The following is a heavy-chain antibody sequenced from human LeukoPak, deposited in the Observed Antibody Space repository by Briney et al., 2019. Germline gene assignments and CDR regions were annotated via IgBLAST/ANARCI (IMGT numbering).Heavy chain of an antibody. D-gene: IGHD3-16*01. Sequence: PGGSPRLSCAASGFTFSGSAMHWVRQASGKGLEWVGRIRSKANSYATAYAASVKGRFTISRDDSKNTAYLQMNSLKTEDTAVYYCTRWGVPPPLWGQGTLVTVSS. V-gene: IGHV3-73*01. CDR3: TRWGVPPPL. CDR1: GFTFSGSA. J-gene: IGHJ4*02. CDR2: IRSKANSYAT.